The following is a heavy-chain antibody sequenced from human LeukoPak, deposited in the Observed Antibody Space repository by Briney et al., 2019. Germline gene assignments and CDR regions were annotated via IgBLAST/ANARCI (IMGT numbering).Heavy chain of an antibody. Sequence: SETLSLTCAVYGGSFSGYFWSWIRQPPGKGLAWIGEINHGGITNHNPSLKSRVTISVDTSKNQFSLKLRSVTAADTAVYYCARKKNYDYVSGSYRYSGGFDSWGQGTLVTVSS. CDR1: GGSFSGYF. CDR2: INHGGIT. D-gene: IGHD3-16*02. CDR3: ARKKNYDYVSGSYRYSGGFDS. J-gene: IGHJ4*02. V-gene: IGHV4-34*01.